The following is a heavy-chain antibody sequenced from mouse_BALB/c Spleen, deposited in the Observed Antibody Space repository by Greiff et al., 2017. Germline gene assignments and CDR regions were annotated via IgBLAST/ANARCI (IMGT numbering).Heavy chain of an antibody. CDR3: ARDGSSPLAMDY. Sequence: EVKLQESGPGLVKPSQSLSLTCSVTGYSITSGYYWNWIRQFPGNKLEWMGYISYDGSNNYNPSLKNRISITRDTSKNQFFLKLNSVTTEDTATYYCARDGSSPLAMDYWGQGTSVTVSS. D-gene: IGHD1-1*01. J-gene: IGHJ4*01. CDR2: ISYDGSN. CDR1: GYSITSGYY. V-gene: IGHV3-6*02.